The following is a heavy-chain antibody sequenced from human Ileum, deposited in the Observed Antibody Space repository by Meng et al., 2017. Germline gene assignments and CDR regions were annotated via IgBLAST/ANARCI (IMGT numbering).Heavy chain of an antibody. CDR2: INRGGNT. CDR1: GGSFSGYY. Sequence: QGQLLQWGAGLLKPSETLSLTCAGSGGSFSGYYWTWIRQSPGKGLEWIGEINRGGNTNYNPSLKSRITMSVDTSKNQFFLNLTSVTPADTAVYYCARAWSSSWSFLDFWGQGGLVTVSS. CDR3: ARAWSSSWSFLDF. V-gene: IGHV4-34*01. D-gene: IGHD6-13*01. J-gene: IGHJ4*02.